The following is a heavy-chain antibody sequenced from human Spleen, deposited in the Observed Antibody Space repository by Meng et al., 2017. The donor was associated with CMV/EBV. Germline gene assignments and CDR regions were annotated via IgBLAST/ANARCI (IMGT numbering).Heavy chain of an antibody. J-gene: IGHJ3*02. CDR2: ISSSGSTI. CDR3: AREDGYTKRGAFDI. CDR1: GFTFSSYE. Sequence: GESLKISCAASGFTFSSYEMNWVRQAPGKGLEWVSYISSSGSTIYYADSVKGRFTISRDNAKNSLYLQMNSLRAEDTAVYYCAREDGYTKRGAFDIWGQGTMVTVSS. D-gene: IGHD5-24*01. V-gene: IGHV3-48*03.